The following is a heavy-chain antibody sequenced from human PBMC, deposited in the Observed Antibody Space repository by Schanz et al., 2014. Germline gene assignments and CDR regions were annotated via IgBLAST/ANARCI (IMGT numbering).Heavy chain of an antibody. CDR3: ARYGFRKFGVVYGLAV. Sequence: QVQLLESGGGLFKPGGSLRLSCAGSGFTFADYYMTWIRQAPGKGLEWISYVSSYDTTVSYADSVKGRFTISRDNAKNSVYLQMNSLRVEDTAVYYCARYGFRKFGVVYGLAVGGQGTTVTVS. CDR1: GFTFADYY. V-gene: IGHV3-11*01. J-gene: IGHJ6*02. D-gene: IGHD3-3*01. CDR2: VSSYDTTV.